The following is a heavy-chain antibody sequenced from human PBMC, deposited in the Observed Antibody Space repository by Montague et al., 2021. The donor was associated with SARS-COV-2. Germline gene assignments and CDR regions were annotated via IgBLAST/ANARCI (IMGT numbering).Heavy chain of an antibody. Sequence: SETLSLTCTVSGGSTSGYWWGWARQPPGKGLEWIANIFYSGSTYYKPSLRSRVTISVDTSKNQFYLELTSVTAADTAVYYCAKDRSPDYGEHGLDVWGQGTTVTVSS. CDR3: AKDRSPDYGEHGLDV. V-gene: IGHV4-59*01. J-gene: IGHJ6*02. CDR2: IFYSGST. D-gene: IGHD4-17*01. CDR1: GGSTSGYW.